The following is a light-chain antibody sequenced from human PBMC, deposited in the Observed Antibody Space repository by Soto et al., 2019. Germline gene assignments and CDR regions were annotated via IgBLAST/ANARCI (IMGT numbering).Light chain of an antibody. CDR2: TDN. J-gene: IGLJ3*02. Sequence: QSVLTQPPSASGTPGQRVTISCSGSNSNIGTNTVNWYQQLPGTAPKLLIYTDNQRPSGVPDRFSGSKSGSSASLAISGLQSEDEAAYYCSAWDDSLNGWVFGGGTKLTVL. CDR1: NSNIGTNT. V-gene: IGLV1-44*01. CDR3: SAWDDSLNGWV.